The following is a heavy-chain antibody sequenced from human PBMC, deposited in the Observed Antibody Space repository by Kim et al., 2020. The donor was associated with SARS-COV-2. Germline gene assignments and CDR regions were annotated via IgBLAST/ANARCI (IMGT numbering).Heavy chain of an antibody. J-gene: IGHJ6*02. D-gene: IGHD6-13*01. CDR1: GYTFTSYD. CDR3: ARGRRLDSSSWYGGGGMDV. CDR2: MNPNSGNT. V-gene: IGHV1-8*01. Sequence: ASVKVSCKASGYTFTSYDINWVRQATGQGLEWMGWMNPNSGNTGYAQKFQGRVTMTRNTSISTAYMELSSLRSEDTAVYYCARGRRLDSSSWYGGGGMDVWGQGTTVTVSS.